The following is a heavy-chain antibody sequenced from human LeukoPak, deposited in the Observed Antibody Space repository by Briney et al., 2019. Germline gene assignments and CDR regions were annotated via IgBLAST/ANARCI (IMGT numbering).Heavy chain of an antibody. V-gene: IGHV1-18*01. CDR3: ARGYLHDYVAY. Sequence: ASVKVSCKASGYTFSTYGISWLRQAPGQGLEWMGWISVSSGNTHYAQRFQARVSMTTETSTSTAFMQLRSLRSDDTAMYYCARGYLHDYVAYWGQGTLVIVSP. CDR1: GYTFSTYG. D-gene: IGHD1-1*01. J-gene: IGHJ4*02. CDR2: ISVSSGNT.